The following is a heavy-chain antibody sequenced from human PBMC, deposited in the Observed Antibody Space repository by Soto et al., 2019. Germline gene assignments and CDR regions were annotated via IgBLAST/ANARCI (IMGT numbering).Heavy chain of an antibody. D-gene: IGHD2-15*01. V-gene: IGHV4-30-4*01. J-gene: IGHJ5*02. CDR2: IYYSGIT. Sequence: QVQLQESGPGLVKPSQTLSLNCNVSGGSISSGDYYWSWIRQPPGKGLEWIGYIYYSGITYYNPSLQSRVTISVDTSKNQFYLKLSSVTAADKAVYYCDRGARWQPDDGGFDPCGQGTLVTVSS. CDR3: DRGARWQPDDGGFDP. CDR1: GGSISSGDYY.